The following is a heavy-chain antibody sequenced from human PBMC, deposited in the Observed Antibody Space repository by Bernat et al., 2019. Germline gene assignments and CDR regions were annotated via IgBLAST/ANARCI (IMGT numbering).Heavy chain of an antibody. D-gene: IGHD6-6*01. CDR3: ARKGAARWGMDV. J-gene: IGHJ6*02. CDR2: IKSKTDGGTT. CDR1: GFTFSNAW. Sequence: EVQLVESGGGLVKPGGSLRLSCAASGFTFSNAWMSWVRQAPGKGLEWVGRIKSKTDGGTTDYAAPVKGRFTISRDDSKNTLYLQMNSLKTEDTAVYYCARKGAARWGMDVWGQGTTVTVSS. V-gene: IGHV3-15*01.